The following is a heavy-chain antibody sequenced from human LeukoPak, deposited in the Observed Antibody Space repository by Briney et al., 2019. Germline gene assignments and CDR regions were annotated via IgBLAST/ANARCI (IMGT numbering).Heavy chain of an antibody. CDR2: INPNSGGT. D-gene: IGHD2-2*01. CDR3: ASKAGYCSSTSCHHPYYYYGMDV. CDR1: GYTFTGYY. Sequence: EASVKVSCKASGYTFTGYYMHWVRQAPGQGLEWMGRINPNSGGTNYAQKFQGRVTMTRDTPISTAYMELSRLRSDDTAVYYCASKAGYCSSTSCHHPYYYYGMDVWGQGTTVTVSS. J-gene: IGHJ6*02. V-gene: IGHV1-2*06.